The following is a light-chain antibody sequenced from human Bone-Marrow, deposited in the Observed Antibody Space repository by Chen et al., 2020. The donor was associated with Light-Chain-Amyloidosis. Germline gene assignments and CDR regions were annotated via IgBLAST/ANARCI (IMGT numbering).Light chain of an antibody. CDR2: EVT. CDR3: QSADSSGTYEVI. Sequence: QSALTQPPSVSGSPGQSVTISCTGTRSDGGSYHRVSWYQQSPGTAPKRMIYEVTKRPSGVPDRFSGSKSGITASLTISGLQAEDEADYHCQSADSSGTYEVIFGGGTKLTVL. V-gene: IGLV2-18*01. J-gene: IGLJ2*01. CDR1: RSDGGSYHR.